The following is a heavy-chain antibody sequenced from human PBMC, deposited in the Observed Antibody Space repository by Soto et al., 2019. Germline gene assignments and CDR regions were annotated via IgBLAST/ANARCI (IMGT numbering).Heavy chain of an antibody. CDR1: GFTFTSDS. V-gene: IGHV3-21*06. CDR3: ARGAALAGKLDV. Sequence: EVQLVESGGGLVKPGGSVRLSCEASGFTFTSDSMTWVRQAPGKGLEWVSSISSHGSDIFYADSVKGRFTISRDNAKDALHLQMNSLTVEDSAVYYCARGAALAGKLDVWGQGTLVTVSS. CDR2: ISSHGSDI. D-gene: IGHD6-19*01. J-gene: IGHJ4*02.